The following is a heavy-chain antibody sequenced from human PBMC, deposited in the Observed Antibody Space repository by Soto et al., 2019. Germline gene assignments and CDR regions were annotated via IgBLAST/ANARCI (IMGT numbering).Heavy chain of an antibody. Sequence: PGRSLRLSCAAAGFTFSSYWMSWGRQAPGKGLEWVANIKQDGSEKYYVDSVKGRFTISRDNAKNSLYLQMNSMRAEDTAVYYCARDGYSRGYYYYGMDVWGQGTTVTVSS. D-gene: IGHD4-4*01. CDR1: GFTFSSYW. CDR3: ARDGYSRGYYYYGMDV. J-gene: IGHJ6*02. CDR2: IKQDGSEK. V-gene: IGHV3-7*03.